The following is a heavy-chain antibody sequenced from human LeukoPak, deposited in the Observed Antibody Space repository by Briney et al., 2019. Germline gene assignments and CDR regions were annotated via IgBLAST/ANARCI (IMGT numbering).Heavy chain of an antibody. D-gene: IGHD1-14*01. CDR3: ARGVEPLAANTLAY. CDR1: GFTVITND. CDR2: LYSDGNK. V-gene: IGHV3-53*01. Sequence: GGSLRLSCAASGFTVITNDMTWVRQAPGKGLEWVSVLYSDGNKKYADSVQGRFTISKDNSQNTLFLEMNSLSPDDTAVYYCARGVEPLAANTLAYWGQGTLVTVS. J-gene: IGHJ4*02.